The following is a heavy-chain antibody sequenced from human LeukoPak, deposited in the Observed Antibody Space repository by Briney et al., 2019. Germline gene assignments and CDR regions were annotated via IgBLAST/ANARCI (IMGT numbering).Heavy chain of an antibody. J-gene: IGHJ4*02. CDR3: ARLASRSPMDY. Sequence: SETLSLTCAVFGGSVTDYYWNWIRQPPGKGLEWIGQIYHSGSTNYNSSLKSRVSMSVDTSKNQFSLNLTSVTAADTAVYYCARLASRSPMDYWGQGTLVTVSS. CDR2: IYHSGST. V-gene: IGHV4-34*01. D-gene: IGHD1-14*01. CDR1: GGSVTDYY.